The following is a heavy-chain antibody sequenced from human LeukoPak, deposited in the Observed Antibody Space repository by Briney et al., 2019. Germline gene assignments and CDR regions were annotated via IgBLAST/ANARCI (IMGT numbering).Heavy chain of an antibody. J-gene: IGHJ3*02. D-gene: IGHD3-22*01. CDR3: AQRTSDSSGYYDLFDAFDI. CDR1: GYTFTGYY. Sequence: GASVKVSCKASGYTFTGYYMHWVRQAPGQGLEWMGWINPNSGGTNYAQKFQGRVTMTRDTSISTAYMKLSRLRSDDTAVYYCAQRTSDSSGYYDLFDAFDIWGQGTMVTASS. V-gene: IGHV1-2*02. CDR2: INPNSGGT.